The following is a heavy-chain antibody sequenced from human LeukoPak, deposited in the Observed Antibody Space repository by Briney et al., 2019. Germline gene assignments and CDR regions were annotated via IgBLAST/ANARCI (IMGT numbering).Heavy chain of an antibody. Sequence: GGSLRLSCAASGFTVSSNYMSWVRQAPGKGLEWVSVIYSGGSTYYADSVKGRFTISRDNSKNTLYLQMNSLRAEDTAVYYCARGPHRPVAGVWDYWGQGTLVTVSS. J-gene: IGHJ4*02. CDR2: IYSGGST. V-gene: IGHV3-53*01. CDR3: ARGPHRPVAGVWDY. CDR1: GFTVSSNY. D-gene: IGHD6-19*01.